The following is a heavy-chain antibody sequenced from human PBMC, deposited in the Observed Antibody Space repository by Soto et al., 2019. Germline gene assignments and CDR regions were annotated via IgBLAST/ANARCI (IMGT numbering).Heavy chain of an antibody. Sequence: SETLSLTCAVYGGSFSGYYWSWIRQPPGKGLEWIGEINHSGSTNYNPSLKSRVTISVDTSKNQFSLKLSSVTAADTAVYYCARPRGIAAANDAFDIWGQGTMVTVSS. CDR1: GGSFSGYY. CDR2: INHSGST. CDR3: ARPRGIAAANDAFDI. V-gene: IGHV4-34*01. J-gene: IGHJ3*02. D-gene: IGHD6-13*01.